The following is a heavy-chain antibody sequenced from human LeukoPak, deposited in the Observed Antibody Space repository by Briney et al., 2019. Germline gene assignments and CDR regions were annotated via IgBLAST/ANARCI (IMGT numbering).Heavy chain of an antibody. CDR3: ARDNSVGDIVWWFDP. Sequence: ASVKVSCKASGYTFINNWMHWVRQAPGQGLEWVGLINPTGTTTLYAQKFQGRVTLTRDMSTSTDYMELRSLKSEDTAVYYCARDNSVGDIVWWFDPWGQGTLVTVSS. CDR1: GYTFINNW. D-gene: IGHD2-15*01. J-gene: IGHJ5*02. V-gene: IGHV1-46*01. CDR2: INPTGTTT.